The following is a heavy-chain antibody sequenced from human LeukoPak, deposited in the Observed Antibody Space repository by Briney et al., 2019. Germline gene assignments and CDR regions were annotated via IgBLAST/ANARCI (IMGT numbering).Heavy chain of an antibody. D-gene: IGHD1-1*01. CDR2: IVPPFGRV. V-gene: IGHV1-69*05. Sequence: SVKVSCKASGGTFSSYAIAWVRQAPGQGLEWMGGIVPPFGRVNYAQKFRGRVTMTTDESSSTVYMELTSLISGDTAVYYCARDFSHAGLDFWGQGTLVSVSS. CDR1: GGTFSSYA. CDR3: ARDFSHAGLDF. J-gene: IGHJ4*02.